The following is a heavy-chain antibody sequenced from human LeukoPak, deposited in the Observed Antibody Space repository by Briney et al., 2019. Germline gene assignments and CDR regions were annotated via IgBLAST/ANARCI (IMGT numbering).Heavy chain of an antibody. Sequence: SVKVSCKASGGTFSSYAISWVRQAPGQGLEWMGGIIPIFGTANYAQKFQGRVTITADESTSTAYMELSSLRSEDTAVYYCARLYNWNAYYYYYGMDVWGQGTTVTVSS. CDR1: GGTFSSYA. J-gene: IGHJ6*02. V-gene: IGHV1-69*13. CDR3: ARLYNWNAYYYYYGMDV. CDR2: IIPIFGTA. D-gene: IGHD1-20*01.